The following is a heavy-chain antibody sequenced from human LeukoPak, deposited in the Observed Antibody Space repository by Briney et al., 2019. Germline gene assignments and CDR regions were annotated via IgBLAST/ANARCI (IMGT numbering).Heavy chain of an antibody. CDR3: ARDSIPNSSSSGAFDY. D-gene: IGHD6-6*01. CDR1: GFTISSYA. CDR2: MSGSTGDT. V-gene: IGHV3-23*01. J-gene: IGHJ4*02. Sequence: GGSLRLSCAVSGFTISSYAMSWVRQAPGKGLEWVSAMSGSTGDTYYADSVRGRITISRDNSKNILYLEMNGLRAEDTAVYYCARDSIPNSSSSGAFDYWGQGTLVTVSS.